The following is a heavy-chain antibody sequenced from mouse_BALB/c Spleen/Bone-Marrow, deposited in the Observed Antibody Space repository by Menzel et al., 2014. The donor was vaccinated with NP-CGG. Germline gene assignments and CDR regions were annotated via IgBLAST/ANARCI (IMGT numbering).Heavy chain of an antibody. V-gene: IGHV1-4*01. J-gene: IGHJ1*03. D-gene: IGHD1-1*01. CDR3: TRITTVVRYFDV. CDR1: GYTFTTYT. CDR2: INPSSGYA. Sequence: QVQLQQFGAELARPGASVKMSCKASGYTFTTYTIHWVKQRPGQGLEWIGYINPSSGYANYNQNFKDKATLTADKSSSTAYMQLSSLTSEDSAVYYCTRITTVVRYFDVWGTGTTVTVSS.